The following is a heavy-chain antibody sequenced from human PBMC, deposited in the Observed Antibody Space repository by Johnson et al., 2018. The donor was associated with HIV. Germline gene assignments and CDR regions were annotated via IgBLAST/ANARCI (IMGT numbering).Heavy chain of an antibody. CDR2: IKSKTDGGTT. Sequence: VQLVESGGGLVKPGGSLRLSCAASGFTFSNAWMSWVRQAPGKGLEWVGRIKSKTDGGTTDYAAPVKGRFTISRDDSKNTLYLQMNSLKTEDTAVYYCVRGLLWFGELLEAVDIWGQGTMVTVSS. CDR3: VRGLLWFGELLEAVDI. J-gene: IGHJ3*02. CDR1: GFTFSNAW. D-gene: IGHD3-10*01. V-gene: IGHV3-15*01.